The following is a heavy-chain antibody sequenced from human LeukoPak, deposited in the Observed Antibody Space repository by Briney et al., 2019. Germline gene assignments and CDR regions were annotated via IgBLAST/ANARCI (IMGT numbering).Heavy chain of an antibody. CDR2: IIDSGDIT. Sequence: GESLRLSCESSGFTLSSYAMSGVRQAPGKGLEWVSGIIDSGDITYYANSVKGRFTISRDNSKNTLYLQMNSLRAEDTAVSYCAKLGGQEVYNYYVGVWGKGTTVAVSS. V-gene: IGHV3-23*01. CDR3: AKLGGQEVYNYYVGV. CDR1: GFTLSSYA. D-gene: IGHD3-16*01. J-gene: IGHJ6*03.